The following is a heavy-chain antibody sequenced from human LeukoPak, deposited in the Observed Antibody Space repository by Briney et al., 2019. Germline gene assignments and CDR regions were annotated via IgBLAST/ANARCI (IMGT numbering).Heavy chain of an antibody. CDR3: ARDRVVFEY. CDR1: GFTFSSYW. D-gene: IGHD2-15*01. Sequence: PGESLRLSCAASGFTFSSYWMSWVRQAPGKGLEWVANIKQDGSEKYYVDSVKGRFTISRDNAKNSLYLQMNSLRVEDTAVYYCARDRVVFEYWGQGTLVTVSP. CDR2: IKQDGSEK. V-gene: IGHV3-7*05. J-gene: IGHJ4*02.